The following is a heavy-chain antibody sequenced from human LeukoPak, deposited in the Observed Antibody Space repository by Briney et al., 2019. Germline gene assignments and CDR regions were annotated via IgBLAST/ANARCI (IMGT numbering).Heavy chain of an antibody. D-gene: IGHD4-17*01. CDR3: AREEAAVTPGNWYFDL. J-gene: IGHJ2*01. CDR1: GGAFSGYY. CDR2: INHSGST. Sequence: SETLSLTCAVYGGAFSGYYWSWIRQPPGKGLEWIGEINHSGSTNYNPSLKSRVTISVDTSKNQFSLKLSSVTAADTAVYYCAREEAAVTPGNWYFDLWGRGTLVTVSS. V-gene: IGHV4-34*01.